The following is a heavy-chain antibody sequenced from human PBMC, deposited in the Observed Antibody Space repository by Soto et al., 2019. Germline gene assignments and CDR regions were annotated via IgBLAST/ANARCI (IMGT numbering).Heavy chain of an antibody. V-gene: IGHV6-1*01. D-gene: IGHD6-13*01. CDR2: TYYRSKWYN. CDR3: ARVVAAAGERAFDI. J-gene: IGHJ3*02. Sequence: PSQTLSLTCAISGDSVSSNSAAWNWIRQFPSRGLEWLGRTYYRSKWYNDYAVSVKSRITINPDTSKNQFSLQLNSVTPEDTAVYYCARVVAAAGERAFDIWGQGTVVTVSS. CDR1: GDSVSSNSAA.